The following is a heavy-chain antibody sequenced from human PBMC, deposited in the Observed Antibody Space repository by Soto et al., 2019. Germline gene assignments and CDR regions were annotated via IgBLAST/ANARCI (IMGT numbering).Heavy chain of an antibody. CDR2: ISYDGSNK. V-gene: IGHV3-30*18. CDR3: AKSSGSRAGMDV. J-gene: IGHJ6*02. D-gene: IGHD1-26*01. CDR1: GFTFSSYG. Sequence: PGGSLRLSCAASGFTFSSYGMHWVRQAPGKGLEWVAVISYDGSNKYYADSVKGRFTISRDNSKNTLYLQMNSLRAEDTAVYYCAKSSGSRAGMDVWGQGTTVTVSS.